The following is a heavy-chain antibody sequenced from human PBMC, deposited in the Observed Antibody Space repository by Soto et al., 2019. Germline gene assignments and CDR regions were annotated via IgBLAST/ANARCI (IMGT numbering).Heavy chain of an antibody. CDR1: TDSISTHNW. CDR2: IYHSGST. J-gene: IGHJ4*02. V-gene: IGHV4-4*02. CDR3: ARGETQQQRDY. D-gene: IGHD6-13*01. Sequence: SETLSLTCDVSTDSISTHNWWSWVRQPPGKGLEWIGEIYHSGSTNYNPSLKSRVIISVDKSKNQFSLKLSSVTDADTAVYYCARGETQQQRDYWGQGTLVTVSS.